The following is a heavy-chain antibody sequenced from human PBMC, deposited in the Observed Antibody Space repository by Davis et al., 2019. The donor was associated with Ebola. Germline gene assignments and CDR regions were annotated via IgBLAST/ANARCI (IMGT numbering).Heavy chain of an antibody. CDR3: ARVVINYYFYGMDV. CDR2: ISTGGTI. V-gene: IGHV3-11*01. Sequence: PGGSLRLSCAASGFTFSDYYMSWIRQAPGKGLEWVSYISTGGTIYFAHSVKGRFSISRDNAKNSLYLQMNSLRAEDTAVYYCARVVINYYFYGMDVWGKGTTVTVSS. J-gene: IGHJ6*04. CDR1: GFTFSDYY. D-gene: IGHD3-22*01.